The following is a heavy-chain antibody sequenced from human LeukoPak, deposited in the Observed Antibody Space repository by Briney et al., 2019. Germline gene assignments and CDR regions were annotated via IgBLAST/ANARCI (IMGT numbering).Heavy chain of an antibody. CDR3: AREAYSSAYYFDY. V-gene: IGHV7-4-1*02. CDR2: INTNTGNP. CDR1: GYTFTSYA. J-gene: IGHJ4*02. D-gene: IGHD5-18*01. Sequence: ASAKVSCKASGYTFTSYAMNWVRQAPGQGLEWMGWINTNTGNPSYARGFTGRFVFSLDTSVSTAYLQISSLKAEDTAVYYCAREAYSSAYYFDYWGQGTLVTVSS.